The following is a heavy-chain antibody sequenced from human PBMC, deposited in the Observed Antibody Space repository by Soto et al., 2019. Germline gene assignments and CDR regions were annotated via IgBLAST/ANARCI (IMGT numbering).Heavy chain of an antibody. V-gene: IGHV3-23*01. CDR2: XXXSGGST. Sequence: EVQLLESGGGLVQPGGSLRLSCAASGFSFSSYAMSWVRQXPXXXLXXXXXXXXSGGSTYFADSVKGRFTISRDNSKNTLYLQMNSLXAEDTAVYYCAKNPSXDFWSGYYYYYYYMDVWGKGTTVTVSS. CDR3: AKNPSXDFWSGYYYYYYYMDV. CDR1: GFSFSSYA. J-gene: IGHJ6*03. D-gene: IGHD3-3*01.